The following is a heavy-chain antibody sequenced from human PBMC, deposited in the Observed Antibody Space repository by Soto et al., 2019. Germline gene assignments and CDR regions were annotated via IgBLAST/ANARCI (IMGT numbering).Heavy chain of an antibody. Sequence: QVQLQESGPGLVRPSETLSLTCTVSGASITNAHWSWIRQSPGKGLEYIGYIFYTGGSNYNPSLESRVRMSVDTSKNPVFLTLRSVTAADTAVYYCARRVTAHPLLTGWLDPWGQGTLVIVSS. V-gene: IGHV4-59*08. D-gene: IGHD2-2*01. CDR1: GASITNAH. J-gene: IGHJ5*02. CDR2: IFYTGGS. CDR3: ARRVTAHPLLTGWLDP.